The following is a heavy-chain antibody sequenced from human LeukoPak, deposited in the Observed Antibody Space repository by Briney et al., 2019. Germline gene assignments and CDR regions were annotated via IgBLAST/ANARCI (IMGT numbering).Heavy chain of an antibody. J-gene: IGHJ5*02. D-gene: IGHD3-22*01. CDR2: INPNSGGT. V-gene: IGHV1-2*02. Sequence: ASVKVSCKASGYTFTGYYMHWVRQAPGLGLEWMGWINPNSGGTNYAQKFQGRVPMTRDTSINTAYMELSRLRSDDTAVYFCARNPTAFHDGSGYYGFDPWGQGTLVTVSS. CDR1: GYTFTGYY. CDR3: ARNPTAFHDGSGYYGFDP.